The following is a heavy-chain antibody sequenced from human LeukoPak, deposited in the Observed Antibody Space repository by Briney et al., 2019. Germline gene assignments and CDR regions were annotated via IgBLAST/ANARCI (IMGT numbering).Heavy chain of an antibody. CDR1: GFTFSSDA. D-gene: IGHD6-6*01. J-gene: IGHJ3*02. Sequence: GRSLRLSCAASGFTFSSDAMNWVRQAPGKGLDWVSVVYGGGYKTYYADYVKGRFAISRDNSKNTLYLQMNSLRVDDTAVYYCAKERSSGLHDAFDIWGQGTMVTVST. V-gene: IGHV3-23*01. CDR3: AKERSSGLHDAFDI. CDR2: VYGGGYKT.